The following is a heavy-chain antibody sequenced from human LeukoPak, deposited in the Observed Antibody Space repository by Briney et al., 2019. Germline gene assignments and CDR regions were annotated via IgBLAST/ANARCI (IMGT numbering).Heavy chain of an antibody. J-gene: IGHJ4*02. CDR1: GFTFDGYG. CDR2: INWNGGDT. CDR3: ARDGAAAGDI. Sequence: GGSLRLSCAASGFTFDGYGMSWVRQAPGKGLEWVACINWNGGDTDYADSVKGRFTISRDNAKNSLYLQMNSPRAEDTALYYCARDGAAAGDIWGQGTLVTVSS. V-gene: IGHV3-20*04. D-gene: IGHD6-13*01.